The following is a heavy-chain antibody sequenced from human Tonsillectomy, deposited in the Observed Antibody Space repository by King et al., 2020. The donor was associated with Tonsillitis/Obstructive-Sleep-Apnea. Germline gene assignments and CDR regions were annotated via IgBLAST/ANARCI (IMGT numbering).Heavy chain of an antibody. CDR3: ARTQGGDDIVLVAEQQTLNDAFDI. Sequence: VQLVESGGGVVQPGRSLRLSCAASGFTFSSYAMHWVRQAPGKGLEWVAVISYDGSNKYYADSVKGRFTISRDNSKNQLYLQMNSLRAEDTAVYYCARTQGGDDIVLVAEQQTLNDAFDIWGQGTMVTVSS. D-gene: IGHD2-8*02. J-gene: IGHJ3*02. CDR2: ISYDGSNK. CDR1: GFTFSSYA. V-gene: IGHV3-30*01.